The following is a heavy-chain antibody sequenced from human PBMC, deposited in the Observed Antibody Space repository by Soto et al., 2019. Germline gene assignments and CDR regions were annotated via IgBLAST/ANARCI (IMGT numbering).Heavy chain of an antibody. Sequence: ASVKVSCKASGYTFTSYGISWVRQAPGQGLEWMGWISAYNGNTNYAQKLQGRVTMTTDTSASTAYMELRSLKSADTAVFYCARDFAGGLNDAFDFRGQGTMVTVSS. V-gene: IGHV1-18*01. CDR1: GYTFTSYG. D-gene: IGHD5-12*01. J-gene: IGHJ3*01. CDR2: ISAYNGNT. CDR3: ARDFAGGLNDAFDF.